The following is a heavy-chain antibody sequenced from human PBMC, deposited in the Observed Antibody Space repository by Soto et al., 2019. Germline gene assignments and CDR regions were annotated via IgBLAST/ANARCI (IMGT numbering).Heavy chain of an antibody. D-gene: IGHD5-12*01. CDR3: ARDPEMAYI. V-gene: IGHV1-69*13. J-gene: IGHJ3*02. CDR1: GGTFSSYA. Sequence: SDKVPRQPSGGTFSSYAISWVRLAPGQGLEWMGGIIPIFGKENYAQKFQGRVTITADESTSTAYMELSSLRSEDTAVYYCARDPEMAYIWGQGTMVPV. CDR2: IIPIFGKE.